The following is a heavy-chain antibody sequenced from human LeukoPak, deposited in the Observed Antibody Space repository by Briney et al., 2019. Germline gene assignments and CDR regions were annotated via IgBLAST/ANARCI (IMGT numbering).Heavy chain of an antibody. J-gene: IGHJ3*01. CDR2: INPSGGSI. D-gene: IGHD3-22*01. CDR3: ARGRHYYESSDYYYEGDAFDV. Sequence: ASVKVSCKASGDTFSSYYMHWVRQAPGQGLEWMGIINPSGGSITYAQMFQGRVTMTGDMSTSTVYVELSSLRSEDTSVYYCARGRHYYESSDYYYEGDAFDVWAKGQWSPSLQ. V-gene: IGHV1-46*01. CDR1: GDTFSSYY.